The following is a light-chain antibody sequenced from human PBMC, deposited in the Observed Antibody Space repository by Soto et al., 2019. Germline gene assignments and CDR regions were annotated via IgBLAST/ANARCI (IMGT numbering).Light chain of an antibody. Sequence: QSVLTQPPSASGSPGQSVTISCTGTSSDVGGYNYVSWYQQHPGKAPKLMISEVSKRPSGVPDRFSGSKSGNTASLTVSGLQAEDEADYYCCSYAGRNNYVFGTGTKVTVL. CDR2: EVS. CDR3: CSYAGRNNYV. CDR1: SSDVGGYNY. V-gene: IGLV2-8*01. J-gene: IGLJ1*01.